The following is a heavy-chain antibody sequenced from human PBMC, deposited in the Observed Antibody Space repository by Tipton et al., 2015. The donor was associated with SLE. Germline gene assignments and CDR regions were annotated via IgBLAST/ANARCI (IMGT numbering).Heavy chain of an antibody. J-gene: IGHJ4*02. V-gene: IGHV4-34*01. D-gene: IGHD5-18*01. CDR1: DESLSNYH. CDR3: AGALDTTMGPFDY. Sequence: TLSLTCAVYDESLSNYHWSWIRQPPGKGLEWIGEVNGYGRAAYNPSLKSRVTISVSASRNQLSLNLTSATAADTAIYYCAGALDTTMGPFDYWGQGTLVTVSS. CDR2: VNGYGRA.